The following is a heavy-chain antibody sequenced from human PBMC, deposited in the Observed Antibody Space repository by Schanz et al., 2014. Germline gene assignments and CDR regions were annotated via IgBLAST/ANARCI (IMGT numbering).Heavy chain of an antibody. CDR2: ISHDGYST. CDR1: GFTFSIYA. J-gene: IGHJ4*02. V-gene: IGHV3-64D*06. D-gene: IGHD6-13*01. Sequence: EVQLVESGGGLVQPGGSLRLSCSASGFTFSIYAMHWVRQAPGKGLEYVSAISHDGYSTYYADAVKGRFTISSDNSKSTLELQMSSLRAEDTAVYYCAKSQGSSFDSWGQGTLVTVSS. CDR3: AKSQGSSFDS.